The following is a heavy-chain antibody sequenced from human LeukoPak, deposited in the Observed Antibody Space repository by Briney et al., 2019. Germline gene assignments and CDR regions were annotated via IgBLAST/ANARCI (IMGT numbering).Heavy chain of an antibody. D-gene: IGHD6-13*01. V-gene: IGHV4-59*08. CDR2: IYYSGST. J-gene: IGHJ4*02. Sequence: SETLSLTCTVSGGSISSYYWSWIRQPPGKGLEWIGYIYYSGSTNYNPSLKSRVTISVDTSKNQFSLKLSSVTAADTAVYCCARRGGAAAFDYWGQGTLVTVSS. CDR1: GGSISSYY. CDR3: ARRGGAAAFDY.